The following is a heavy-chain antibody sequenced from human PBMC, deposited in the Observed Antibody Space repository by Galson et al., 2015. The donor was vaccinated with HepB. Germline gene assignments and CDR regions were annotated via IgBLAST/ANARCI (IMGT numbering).Heavy chain of an antibody. CDR1: GFTFSSYA. CDR2: ISGSGGST. J-gene: IGHJ4*02. Sequence: SLRLSCAASGFTFSSYAMSWVRQAPGKGLEWVSAISGSGGSTYYADSVKGRFTISRDNSKNTLYLQMNSLRAEDTAVYYCAKNGVMVRGSWVKYYFDYWGQGTLVTVSS. CDR3: AKNGVMVRGSWVKYYFDY. V-gene: IGHV3-23*01. D-gene: IGHD3-10*01.